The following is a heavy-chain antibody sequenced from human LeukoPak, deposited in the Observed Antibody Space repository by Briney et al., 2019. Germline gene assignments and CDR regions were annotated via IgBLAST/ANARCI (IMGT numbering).Heavy chain of an antibody. CDR2: INPNSGGT. Sequence: GASVTVSCKASGYTFTGYYMHWVRQAPGQGLEWMGWINPNSGGTNYAQKFQGRVTMTRDTSISTAYMELSRLRSDDTAVYYCASRVAMLWFGESDLDYWGQGTLVTVSS. J-gene: IGHJ4*02. D-gene: IGHD3-10*01. V-gene: IGHV1-2*02. CDR1: GYTFTGYY. CDR3: ASRVAMLWFGESDLDY.